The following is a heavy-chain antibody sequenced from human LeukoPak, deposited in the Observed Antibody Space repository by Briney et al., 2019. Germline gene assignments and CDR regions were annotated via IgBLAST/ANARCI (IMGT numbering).Heavy chain of an antibody. V-gene: IGHV1-69*05. Sequence: SVKVSCKASGYTFTGYGISWVRQAPGQGLEWMGGIIPIFGTANYAQKFQGRVTITTDESTSTAYMELSSLRSEDTAVYYCARDPRQRPYCSGGSCYQGDAFDIWGQGTMVTVSS. J-gene: IGHJ3*02. CDR2: IIPIFGTA. CDR1: GYTFTGYG. CDR3: ARDPRQRPYCSGGSCYQGDAFDI. D-gene: IGHD2-15*01.